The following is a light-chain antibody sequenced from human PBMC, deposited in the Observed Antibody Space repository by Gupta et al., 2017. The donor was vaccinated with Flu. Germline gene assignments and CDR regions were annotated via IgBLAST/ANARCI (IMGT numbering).Light chain of an antibody. CDR3: QHDGKSPLT. V-gene: IGKV3-20*01. J-gene: IGKJ4*01. CDR2: DTS. Sequence: EVVLTQSPNTLSLSPGERATLSCRASQSSYLAWYQQKPGQAPRLLIHDTSSRATGIPDRFSGSGSETDFTLTISRLEPEDFAVYYCQHDGKSPLTFGGGTRLEIK. CDR1: QSSY.